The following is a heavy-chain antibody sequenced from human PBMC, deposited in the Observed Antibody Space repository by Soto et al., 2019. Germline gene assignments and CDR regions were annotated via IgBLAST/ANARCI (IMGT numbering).Heavy chain of an antibody. J-gene: IGHJ5*02. Sequence: QVTLKESGPVLVKPTETLKWRCTVSGLSITDSEMGESWIRQPPGQPLEWLAHIDSSGEKSYRTFLKSRLALSKDTSXXXXXXXXXXXXXXXXXXXXXXXXXXXXXVSPWFDPWGQGIPVTVSS. CDR1: GLSITDSEMG. CDR3: XXXXXXXXVSPWFDP. CDR2: IDSSGEK. V-gene: IGHV2-26*01.